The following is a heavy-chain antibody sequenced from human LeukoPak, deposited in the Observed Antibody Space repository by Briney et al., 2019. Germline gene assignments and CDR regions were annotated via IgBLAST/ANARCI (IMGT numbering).Heavy chain of an antibody. Sequence: PGGSLRLSCAASGFTFSSYDMHWVRQATGKGLEWVSVIGTAGDTYYPGSVKGRFTTSRENAKNSLYLQMNSLRAGDTAVYYCARGYLDSMDVWGQGTTVTVSS. D-gene: IGHD3/OR15-3a*01. CDR3: ARGYLDSMDV. CDR1: GFTFSSYD. CDR2: IGTAGDT. V-gene: IGHV3-13*01. J-gene: IGHJ6*02.